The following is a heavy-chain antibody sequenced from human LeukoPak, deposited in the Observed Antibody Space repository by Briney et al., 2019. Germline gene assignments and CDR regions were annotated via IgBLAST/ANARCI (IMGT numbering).Heavy chain of an antibody. D-gene: IGHD3-16*01. CDR3: ARDFEGGGDY. CDR2: ISSSSSYI. CDR1: GFTFSSYA. V-gene: IGHV3-21*01. J-gene: IGHJ4*02. Sequence: GGSLRLSCAASGFTFSSYAMSWVRQAPGKGLEWVSSISSSSSYIYYADSVKGRFTISRDNAKNSLYLQMNSLRAEDTAVYYCARDFEGGGDYWGQGTLVTVSS.